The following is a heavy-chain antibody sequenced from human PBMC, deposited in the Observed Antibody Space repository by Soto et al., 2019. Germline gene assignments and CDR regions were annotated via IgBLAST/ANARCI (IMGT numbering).Heavy chain of an antibody. Sequence: EVQLVESGGGLVKPGGSLRLSCAASGFTFSSYSMNWVRQAPGKGLEWVSSISSSSSYIYYADSVKGRFTISRDNTKNSLYLQMNRLRAEDTVGYCCARIQLGYDAFDIWGQGKMVTVSS. V-gene: IGHV3-21*01. CDR2: ISSSSSYI. CDR1: GFTFSSYS. J-gene: IGHJ3*02. CDR3: ARIQLGYDAFDI. D-gene: IGHD6-6*01.